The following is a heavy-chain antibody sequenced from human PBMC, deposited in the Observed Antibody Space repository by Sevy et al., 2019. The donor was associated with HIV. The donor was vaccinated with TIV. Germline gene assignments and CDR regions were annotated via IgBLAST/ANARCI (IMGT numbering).Heavy chain of an antibody. D-gene: IGHD3-10*01. CDR1: GFTFSNAW. J-gene: IGHJ4*02. CDR2: IKSKTDGGTT. Sequence: GGSLRLSCAASGFTFSNAWMNWVRQAPGKGLEWVGRIKSKTDGGTTDYAAPVKGRFTISRDDSKNTLYLQMNSLKIEDTAVYYCTTRGWFGDLLFDYWGQGTLVTASS. V-gene: IGHV3-15*07. CDR3: TTRGWFGDLLFDY.